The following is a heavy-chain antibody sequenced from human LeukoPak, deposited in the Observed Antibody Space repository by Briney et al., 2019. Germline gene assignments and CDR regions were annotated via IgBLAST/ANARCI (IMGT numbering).Heavy chain of an antibody. J-gene: IGHJ6*03. D-gene: IGHD3-3*01. V-gene: IGHV1-8*03. Sequence: ASVKVSCKASGYTFTSYDINWVRQATGQGLEWMGWMNPNSGNTGYAQKFQGRVTITRNTSISTAYMELSSLRSEDTAVYYCARAVVGDFWSGYYLGGYYYYYYYMDVWGKGTTVTVSS. CDR1: GYTFTSYD. CDR3: ARAVVGDFWSGYYLGGYYYYYYYMDV. CDR2: MNPNSGNT.